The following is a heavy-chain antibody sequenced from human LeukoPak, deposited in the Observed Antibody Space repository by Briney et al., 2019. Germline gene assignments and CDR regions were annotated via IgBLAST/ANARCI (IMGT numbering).Heavy chain of an antibody. V-gene: IGHV1-8*01. CDR1: GYTFTSYD. Sequence: VASVKVSCKASGYTFTSYDINWARQATGQGLEWMGWMNPNSGNTGYAQKFQGRVTMTRNTSISTAYMELSSLRSEDTAVYYCARIRYYDFWSGYYIGYYYYGMDVWGQGTTVTVSS. CDR2: MNPNSGNT. J-gene: IGHJ6*02. CDR3: ARIRYYDFWSGYYIGYYYYGMDV. D-gene: IGHD3-3*01.